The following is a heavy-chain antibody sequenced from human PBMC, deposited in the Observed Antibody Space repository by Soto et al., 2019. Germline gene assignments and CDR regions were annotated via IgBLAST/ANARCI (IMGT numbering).Heavy chain of an antibody. CDR3: ARSSGGVYGIIIEGTNWFAP. D-gene: IGHD3-16*01. J-gene: IGHJ5*02. Sequence: ASVKVSCKAPGDTFTSYYMHWVRQAPGHGLEWMGVINPTGAGPRFAQRLQGSVTMTRDTSTSTVCMELRGLTSEVPAVYSCARSSGGVYGIIIEGTNWFAPWDQGTLVAVSS. V-gene: IGHV1-46*04. CDR2: INPTGAGP. CDR1: GDTFTSYY.